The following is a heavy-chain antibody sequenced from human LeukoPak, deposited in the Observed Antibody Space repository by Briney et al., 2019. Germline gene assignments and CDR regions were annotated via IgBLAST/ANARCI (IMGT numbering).Heavy chain of an antibody. J-gene: IGHJ4*02. CDR3: ARGVARDDYGDY. V-gene: IGHV3-21*01. Sequence: GGSLRLSCAASGFTFSSYSMNWVRQAPGKGLEWVSSISSSSSYIYYADSVKGRFTISRDHAKNSLYLQMNSLRAEDTAVYYCARGVARDDYGDYWGQGTLVRVS. D-gene: IGHD5-24*01. CDR1: GFTFSSYS. CDR2: ISSSSSYI.